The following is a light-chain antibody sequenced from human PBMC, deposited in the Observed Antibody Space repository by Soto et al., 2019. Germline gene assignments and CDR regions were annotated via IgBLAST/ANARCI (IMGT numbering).Light chain of an antibody. Sequence: PGSLSVSGWGVATLWCRASQSVSNNLAWYQQKPGQAPRLLIYGASTRATGIPARFSGSGSGTDFTVTISSLEPEDFAVYYCQQRSSWPTTVGPGTRLEIK. V-gene: IGKV3-11*01. CDR1: QSVSNN. CDR3: QQRSSWPTT. J-gene: IGKJ5*01. CDR2: GAS.